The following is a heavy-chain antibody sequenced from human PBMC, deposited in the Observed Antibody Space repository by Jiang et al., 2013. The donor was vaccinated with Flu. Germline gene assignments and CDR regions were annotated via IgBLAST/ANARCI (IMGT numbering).Heavy chain of an antibody. J-gene: IGHJ5*02. Sequence: PGLVKPSGTLSLTCAVSGDSISVSSWWSWVRQPPGKGLEWIGEIYHDGRTNYNPSLKGRLTISVDKSKNQFSLKLTSVTAADTAVYFCAREPGLQYSDGSGYSFLKAFDPWGQGTLVTVSS. CDR3: AREPGLQYSDGSGYSFLKAFDP. CDR2: IYHDGRT. D-gene: IGHD3-22*01. CDR1: GDSISVSSW. V-gene: IGHV4-4*02.